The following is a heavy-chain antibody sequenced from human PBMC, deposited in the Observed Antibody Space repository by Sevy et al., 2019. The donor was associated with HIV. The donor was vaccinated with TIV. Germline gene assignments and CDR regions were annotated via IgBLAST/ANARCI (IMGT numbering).Heavy chain of an antibody. D-gene: IGHD6-19*01. CDR2: IYYNGRT. V-gene: IGHV4-59*08. J-gene: IGHJ4*02. CDR1: GGSITSNY. CDR3: AGENAWGNGYS. Sequence: SETLSLTCTVSGGSITSNYWGWIRQPPGQGLEWVANIYYNGRTNYNPSLKSRVTISLDTSKKQFSLRVSSVTAADTATYYCAGENAWGNGYSWGQGTLVTVSS.